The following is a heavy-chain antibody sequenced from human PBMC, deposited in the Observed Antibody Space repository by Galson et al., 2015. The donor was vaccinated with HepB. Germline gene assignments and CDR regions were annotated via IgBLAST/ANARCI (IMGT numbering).Heavy chain of an antibody. V-gene: IGHV3-21*01. CDR3: ARDSRGGYSSSYYFDY. CDR1: GFTFSSYS. D-gene: IGHD6-6*01. J-gene: IGHJ4*02. CDR2: ISSSSYI. Sequence: SLRLSCAASGFTFSSYSMNWVRQAPGKGLEWVSSISSSSYIYYADSVKGRFTISRDNAKNSLYLQMNSLRAEDTAVYYCARDSRGGYSSSYYFDYWGQGTLVTVSS.